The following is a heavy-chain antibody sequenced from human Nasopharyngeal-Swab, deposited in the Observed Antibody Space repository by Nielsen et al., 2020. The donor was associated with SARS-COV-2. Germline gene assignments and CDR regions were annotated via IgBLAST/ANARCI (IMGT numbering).Heavy chain of an antibody. CDR2: IRNRANSYTT. V-gene: IGHV3-72*01. J-gene: IGHJ5*01. D-gene: IGHD1-1*01. Sequence: GESLKISCAASGFTFSDHYMDWVRQAPGKGLEWVGRIRNRANSYTTEYAASVKGRFAISRDDSKNSLYLQMSSLRAEDTAVYYCATTRGLGPGGWFESWGQGTLVTVSS. CDR3: ATTRGLGPGGWFES. CDR1: GFTFSDHY.